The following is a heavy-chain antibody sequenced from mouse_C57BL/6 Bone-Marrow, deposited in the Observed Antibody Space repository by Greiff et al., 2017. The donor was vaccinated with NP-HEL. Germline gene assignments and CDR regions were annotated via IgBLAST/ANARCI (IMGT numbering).Heavy chain of an antibody. CDR1: GYAFSSYW. Sequence: QVQLQQSGAELVKPGASVKISCKASGYAFSSYWMNWVKQRPGKGLEWIGQIYPGDGDTNYNGKFKGKATLTADKSSSTAYMQLSSLTSEDSAVYFCAREIFITTEVGGYWGQGTTLTVSS. CDR3: AREIFITTEVGGY. CDR2: IYPGDGDT. J-gene: IGHJ2*01. D-gene: IGHD1-1*01. V-gene: IGHV1-80*01.